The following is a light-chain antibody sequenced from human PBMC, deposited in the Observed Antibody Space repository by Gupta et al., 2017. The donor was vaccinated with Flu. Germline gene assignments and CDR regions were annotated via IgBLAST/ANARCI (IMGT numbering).Light chain of an antibody. J-gene: IGLJ2*01. CDR3: QAYDTRLRRAA. CDR2: DND. CDR1: SSNIGSGYD. V-gene: IGLV1-40*01. Sequence: QSVLTPPPSVFGAPGQRVTISCTGGSSNIGSGYDVHWYRQLPGAAPTLLIYDNDNRPSGVPDRFSGSRSGTSASLAISGLQAEDEADYYCQAYDTRLRRAAFGGGTKLTVL.